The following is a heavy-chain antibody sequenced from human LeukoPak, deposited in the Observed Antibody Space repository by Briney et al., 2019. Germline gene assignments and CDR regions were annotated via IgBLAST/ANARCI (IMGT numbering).Heavy chain of an antibody. V-gene: IGHV1-69*13. D-gene: IGHD6-13*01. CDR1: GGTFSSSA. CDR3: AREADGQQLVSWFDP. J-gene: IGHJ5*02. CDR2: IVPIFGTA. Sequence: SVKVSCKASGGTFSSSAISWVRQAHGQGLEWMGGIVPIFGTANYAQKFQGRVTITADESTTTAYMELSSLRSEDTAVYYCAREADGQQLVSWFDPWGQGTLVTVSS.